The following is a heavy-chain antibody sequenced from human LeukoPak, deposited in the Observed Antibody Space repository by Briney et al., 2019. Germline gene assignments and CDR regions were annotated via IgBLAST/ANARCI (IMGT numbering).Heavy chain of an antibody. V-gene: IGHV4-39*01. Sequence: PSETLSLTCTVSGGSISSSSYYWGWIRQPPGKGLEWIGSIYYSGSTYYNPSLKSRVTISVDTSKNQFSLKLSSVTAADTAVYYCARAPVVVPAATDLWGQGTLVTVSS. CDR3: ARAPVVVPAATDL. CDR2: IYYSGST. J-gene: IGHJ4*02. CDR1: GGSISSSSYY. D-gene: IGHD2-2*01.